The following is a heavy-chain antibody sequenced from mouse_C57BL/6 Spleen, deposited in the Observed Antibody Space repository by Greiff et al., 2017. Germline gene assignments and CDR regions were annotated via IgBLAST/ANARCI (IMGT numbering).Heavy chain of an antibody. J-gene: IGHJ3*01. D-gene: IGHD3-1*01. V-gene: IGHV1-19*01. CDR2: INPYNCGT. CDR3: ASGLLRSWFAY. Sequence: VQLQQSGPVLVKPGASVKMSCKASGYTFTDYYMNWVKQSHGKSLEWIGVINPYNCGTSYNQKFKGKATLTVDKSSSTAYMELNSLTSEDSAVYYCASGLLRSWFAYWGQGTLVTVSA. CDR1: GYTFTDYY.